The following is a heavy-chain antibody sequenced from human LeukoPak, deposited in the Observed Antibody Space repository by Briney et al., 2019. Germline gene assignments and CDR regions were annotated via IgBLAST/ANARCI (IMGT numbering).Heavy chain of an antibody. CDR2: IYHSGST. D-gene: IGHD3-16*01. CDR3: ARPRGSGGVAWFDY. J-gene: IGHJ4*02. V-gene: IGHV4-38-2*01. Sequence: SETLSLTCAVSGYFISSGYYWGWIRQPPGKGLEWIGSIYHSGSTYYNPSLKSRVTISVDTSKNQFSLKLSSVTAADTAVYYCARPRGSGGVAWFDYWGQGTLVTVSS. CDR1: GYFISSGYY.